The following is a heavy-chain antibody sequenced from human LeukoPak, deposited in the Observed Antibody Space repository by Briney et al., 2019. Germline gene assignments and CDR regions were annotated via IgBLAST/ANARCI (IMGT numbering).Heavy chain of an antibody. J-gene: IGHJ4*02. V-gene: IGHV4-38-2*02. CDR3: AQLHATGYGNNPRYYFEN. CDR1: GYSISSGFY. CDR2: IYHSGST. D-gene: IGHD4-17*01. Sequence: PSETLSLTCTVAGYSISSGFYWGWIRQPPGQGLEWIGSIYHSGSTYYNPSLKSRLTISVDTSKNQFSLRLSSVTAADTAIYYCAQLHATGYGNNPRYYFENWGQGSLVTVSA.